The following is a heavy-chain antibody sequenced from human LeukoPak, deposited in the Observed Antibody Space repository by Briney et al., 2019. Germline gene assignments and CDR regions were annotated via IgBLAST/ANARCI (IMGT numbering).Heavy chain of an antibody. J-gene: IGHJ5*02. CDR1: GGSISSYY. Sequence: SETLSLTCTVSGGSISSYYWSWIRQPPGKGLEWIGYIYYSGSTNYNPSLKSRVTISVDTSKNQFSLKLSSVTAADTAVYYCARERGDYDFWSGYYIFGWFDPWGQGTLVTVSS. CDR2: IYYSGST. V-gene: IGHV4-59*01. D-gene: IGHD3-3*01. CDR3: ARERGDYDFWSGYYIFGWFDP.